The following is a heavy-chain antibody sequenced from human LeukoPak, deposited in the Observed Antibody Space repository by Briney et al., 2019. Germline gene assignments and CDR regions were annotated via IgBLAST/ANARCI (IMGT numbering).Heavy chain of an antibody. CDR2: IYHSGST. Sequence: PSETLSLTCAVSGSSITSGYYWAWIRQPPGKGLEWIGNIYHSGSTYYNASLKSRVTISVDTSKNQFSLKLSSVTAADTAVYYCARRYSNYFFDYWGQGTLVTVSS. CDR3: ARRYSNYFFDY. D-gene: IGHD4-11*01. J-gene: IGHJ4*02. CDR1: GSSITSGYY. V-gene: IGHV4-38-2*01.